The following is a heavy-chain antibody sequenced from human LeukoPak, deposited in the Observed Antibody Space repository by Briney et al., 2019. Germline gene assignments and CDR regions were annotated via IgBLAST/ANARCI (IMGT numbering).Heavy chain of an antibody. CDR2: IYPGDSDT. J-gene: IGHJ4*02. V-gene: IGHV5-51*01. Sequence: HGESLKISCKGSGYSFTSYWIGWVRQMPGKGLEWMGIIYPGDSDTRYSPSFQGQVTISADKSISTAYLQWSSLKASDTAMYYCARHKRGPYSSSSEVFDYWGQGTLVTVSS. CDR1: GYSFTSYW. D-gene: IGHD6-6*01. CDR3: ARHKRGPYSSSSEVFDY.